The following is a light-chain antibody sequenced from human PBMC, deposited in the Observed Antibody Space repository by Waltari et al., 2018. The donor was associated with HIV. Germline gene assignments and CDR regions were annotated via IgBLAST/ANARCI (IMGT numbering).Light chain of an antibody. CDR1: QRISSW. Sequence: DIQMTQSPSTLSASVGDRVTITCRSSQRISSWLAWYQQQPGRAPKLLIYKTSTLHSGVPARFSGSGSGTEFSRTISSLQPDDFATYYCQQYQSYSLTFGQGTRLEIK. J-gene: IGKJ5*01. CDR2: KTS. CDR3: QQYQSYSLT. V-gene: IGKV1-5*03.